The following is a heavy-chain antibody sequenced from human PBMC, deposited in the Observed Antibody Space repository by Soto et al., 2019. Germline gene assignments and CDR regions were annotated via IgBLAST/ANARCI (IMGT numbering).Heavy chain of an antibody. Sequence: SETLSLTCTVSGGSISSGGYYWSWIRQHPGKGLEWIGYIYYSGSTYYNPSLKSRVTISVDTSKNQFSLKLSSVTAADTAVYYCARVSSVATITYWGQGILVTVSS. D-gene: IGHD5-12*01. J-gene: IGHJ4*02. V-gene: IGHV4-31*03. CDR2: IYYSGST. CDR1: GGSISSGGYY. CDR3: ARVSSVATITY.